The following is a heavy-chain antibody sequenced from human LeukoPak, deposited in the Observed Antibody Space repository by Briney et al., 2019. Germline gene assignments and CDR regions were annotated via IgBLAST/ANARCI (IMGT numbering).Heavy chain of an antibody. Sequence: PGGSLRLSCAASGFTFSNYNMHWVRQAPGKGLEWVSSITTGSSYIYYADSLKGRFSISRGNAKNSLYLQMNSLRAEDTAVYYCALEGFSSWFSFDTWGQGTLVTVSS. J-gene: IGHJ4*02. D-gene: IGHD6-13*01. CDR2: ITTGSSYI. CDR1: GFTFSNYN. V-gene: IGHV3-21*01. CDR3: ALEGFSSWFSFDT.